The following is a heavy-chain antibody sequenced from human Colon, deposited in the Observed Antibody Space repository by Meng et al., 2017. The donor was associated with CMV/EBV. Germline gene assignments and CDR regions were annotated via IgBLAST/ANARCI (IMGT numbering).Heavy chain of an antibody. J-gene: IGHJ4*02. D-gene: IGHD4-11*01. CDR2: ISTGSTYI. CDR3: TRDQGYSRRFDL. V-gene: IGHV3-21*06. CDR1: GFTFSSYS. Sequence: GESLKISCAASGFTFSSYSMDWVRQAPGKGLEWVSSISTGSTYIYYANSVKGRFTISRDNANNSLYLQMNSLTAEDTAVYYCTRDQGYSRRFDLWGQGTLVTVSS.